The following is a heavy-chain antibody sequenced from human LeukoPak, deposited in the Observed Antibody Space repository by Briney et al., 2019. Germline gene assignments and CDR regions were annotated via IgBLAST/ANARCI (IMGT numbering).Heavy chain of an antibody. Sequence: SGGSLRLSCAASGFTFSDYYMSWIRQAPGKGLEWVSYISSSGSTIYYADSVKGRFTISRDNAKNSLYLQMNSLRAEDTAVYYCASNLPLIDWLFEWGQGTLVTVSS. D-gene: IGHD3-9*01. J-gene: IGHJ4*02. CDR1: GFTFSDYY. CDR3: ASNLPLIDWLFE. CDR2: ISSSGSTI. V-gene: IGHV3-11*04.